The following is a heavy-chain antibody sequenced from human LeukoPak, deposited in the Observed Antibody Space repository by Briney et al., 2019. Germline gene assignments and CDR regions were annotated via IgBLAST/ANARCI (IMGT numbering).Heavy chain of an antibody. CDR1: GFTFSNYG. J-gene: IGHJ4*02. CDR2: ISGGGGST. D-gene: IGHD3-22*01. Sequence: GGSLGLSCAASGFTFSNYGMSWVRQAPGKGLEWVSVISGGGGSTDYAGSVKGRFTISRDNSKNTLYLEMNSLGVDDTAVYYCAKDKELPDYYDTSGYFALWGQGTLVTVSS. CDR3: AKDKELPDYYDTSGYFAL. V-gene: IGHV3-23*01.